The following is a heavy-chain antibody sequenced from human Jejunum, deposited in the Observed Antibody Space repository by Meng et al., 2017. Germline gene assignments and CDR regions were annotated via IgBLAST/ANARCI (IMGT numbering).Heavy chain of an antibody. CDR3: ARVGGWVGASDDFDI. V-gene: IGHV3-15*01. CDR1: GFTFSNAW. CDR2: IKSKADGGTT. Sequence: GGSLRLSCAASGFTFSNAWMSWVRQAPGKGLEWVGRIKSKADGGTTDYAEPVKGRLTISRDDSNNILYLQMSSLKIEDTAVYYCARVGGWVGASDDFDIWGQGTLVTVSS. D-gene: IGHD1-26*01. J-gene: IGHJ3*02.